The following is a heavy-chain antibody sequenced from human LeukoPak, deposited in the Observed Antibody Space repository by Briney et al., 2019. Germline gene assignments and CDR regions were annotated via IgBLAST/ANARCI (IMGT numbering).Heavy chain of an antibody. CDR3: AKASIAVTTPFDY. J-gene: IGHJ4*02. Sequence: GGSLRLSCAAYGFTFSSYEMNWVRQAPGKGLEWVSYISSSGSTIYYADSVKGRFTISRDNAKNSLYLQMNSLRAEDTAVYYCAKASIAVTTPFDYWGQGTLVTVSS. CDR1: GFTFSSYE. CDR2: ISSSGSTI. D-gene: IGHD4-17*01. V-gene: IGHV3-48*03.